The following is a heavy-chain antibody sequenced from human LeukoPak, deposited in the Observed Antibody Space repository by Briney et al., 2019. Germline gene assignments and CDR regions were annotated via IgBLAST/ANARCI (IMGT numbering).Heavy chain of an antibody. CDR2: FDPEDGET. D-gene: IGHD3-3*01. CDR3: ATALGDFWSGYTLYYFDY. CDR1: GYTLTELS. J-gene: IGHJ4*02. Sequence: ASVKVSCKVSGYTLTELSMHWVRQAPGKGLEWMGGFDPEDGETIYAQKFQGRVTMTEDTSTDTAYMELSSLRSEDMAVYYCATALGDFWSGYTLYYFDYWGQGTLVTVSS. V-gene: IGHV1-24*01.